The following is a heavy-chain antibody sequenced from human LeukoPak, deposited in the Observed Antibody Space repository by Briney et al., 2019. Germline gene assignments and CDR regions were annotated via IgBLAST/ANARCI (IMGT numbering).Heavy chain of an antibody. Sequence: SQTLSLTCAISGESVSSNSAAWNWIRQSPSRGLEWLGRTYYRSKWYNDYAVSVKSRITINPDTSKNQFSLQLNSVTPEDTDVYYCARDPSSGWPIVDAFDIWGQGTMVTVSS. CDR3: ARDPSSGWPIVDAFDI. CDR2: TYYRSKWYN. CDR1: GESVSSNSAA. V-gene: IGHV6-1*01. J-gene: IGHJ3*02. D-gene: IGHD6-19*01.